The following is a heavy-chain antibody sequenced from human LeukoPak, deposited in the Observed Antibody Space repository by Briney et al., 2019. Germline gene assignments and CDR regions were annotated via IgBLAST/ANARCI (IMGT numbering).Heavy chain of an antibody. CDR3: ARASPYSSSWYFDY. V-gene: IGHV1-3*01. J-gene: IGHJ4*02. CDR2: INAGNGNT. Sequence: GASVSVSSKASGYTFTIYAMHWVRRAPGQRLEWMGWINAGNGNTKYSQKFQGRVTVTRDTSASTAYMELSSLRSEDTAVYYCARASPYSSSWYFDYWGQGTLVTVSS. CDR1: GYTFTIYA. D-gene: IGHD6-13*01.